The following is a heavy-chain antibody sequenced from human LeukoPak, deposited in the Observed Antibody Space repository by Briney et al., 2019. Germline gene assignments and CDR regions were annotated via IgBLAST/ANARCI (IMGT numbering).Heavy chain of an antibody. V-gene: IGHV1-18*01. CDR1: GYTFTSYC. J-gene: IGHJ4*02. CDR2: INYYNGNT. Sequence: GSVKVSCTASGYTFTSYCITWVRQAPGKGLEWMGWINYYNGNTNYAQRYQHRLTMTTNTSTSTAYKQLRSLRTDDTAVDYCARDDGSGYDYVPAFDYWGRGTLVTVSS. CDR3: ARDDGSGYDYVPAFDY. D-gene: IGHD3-22*01.